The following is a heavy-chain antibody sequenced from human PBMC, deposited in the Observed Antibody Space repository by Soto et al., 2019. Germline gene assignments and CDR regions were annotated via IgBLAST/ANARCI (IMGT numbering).Heavy chain of an antibody. CDR3: ARDAGVVVVPAANNWFDP. D-gene: IGHD2-2*01. CDR1: GYTFTGYY. V-gene: IGHV1-2*02. J-gene: IGHJ5*02. Sequence: ASVKVSCKASGYTFTGYYMHWVRQAPGQGREWMGWTNPNSGGTNYAQKFQGRVTMTRDTSISTAYMELSRLRSDDTAVYYCARDAGVVVVPAANNWFDPWGQGTLVTVSS. CDR2: TNPNSGGT.